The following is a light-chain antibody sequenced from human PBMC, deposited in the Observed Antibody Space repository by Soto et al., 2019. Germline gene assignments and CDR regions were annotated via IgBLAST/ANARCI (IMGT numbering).Light chain of an antibody. CDR2: GAS. J-gene: IGKJ3*01. Sequence: EIVMTQSPATLSVSPGERVTLSCRASQSVSSNLAWYQQKPGQAPRLLIYGASTRATGIPARLSGSGSGTEFTLTISSLQSEDFAVYYCQQYNNWPFTFGPGTKVDIK. CDR1: QSVSSN. CDR3: QQYNNWPFT. V-gene: IGKV3-15*01.